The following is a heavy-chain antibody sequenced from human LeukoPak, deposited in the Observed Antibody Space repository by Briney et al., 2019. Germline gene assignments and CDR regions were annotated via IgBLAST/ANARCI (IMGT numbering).Heavy chain of an antibody. D-gene: IGHD1-26*01. Sequence: ASVKVSCKASGYTFTSYDINWVRQATGQGLEWMGWINPNSGGTNYAQKFQGRVTMTRDTSISTAYMELSRLRSDDTAVYYCATSLYSGSFPFDYWGQGTLVTVSS. J-gene: IGHJ4*02. CDR1: GYTFTSYD. CDR2: INPNSGGT. CDR3: ATSLYSGSFPFDY. V-gene: IGHV1-2*02.